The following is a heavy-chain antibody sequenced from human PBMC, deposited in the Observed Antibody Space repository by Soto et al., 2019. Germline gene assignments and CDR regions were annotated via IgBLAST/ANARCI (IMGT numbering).Heavy chain of an antibody. J-gene: IGHJ4*02. V-gene: IGHV3-33*01. CDR1: GFTFSSYG. D-gene: IGHD3-16*01. Sequence: SLSCAASGFTFSSYGMHWVRQAPGKGLEWVAVIWYDGSNKYYADSVKGRFTISRDNSKNTLYLQMNSLRAEDTAVYYCASGGPREISDYWGQGTLVTVSS. CDR3: ASGGPREISDY. CDR2: IWYDGSNK.